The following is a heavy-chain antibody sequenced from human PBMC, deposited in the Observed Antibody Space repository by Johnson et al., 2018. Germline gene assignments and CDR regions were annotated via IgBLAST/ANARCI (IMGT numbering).Heavy chain of an antibody. V-gene: IGHV3-53*01. D-gene: IGHD5-12*01. CDR2: IYSGGTT. CDR1: GLTVGSSY. CDR3: ARSPMSTITDDAFDI. Sequence: GGLIQPGGSLRLSCAASGLTVGSSYMSWVRQAPGKGLEWVSLIYSGGTTYYADSVKDRFTISRDNSKNTLYLVMNSLRAEDTAVYHCARSPMSTITDDAFDIWGQGTMVTVSS. J-gene: IGHJ3*02.